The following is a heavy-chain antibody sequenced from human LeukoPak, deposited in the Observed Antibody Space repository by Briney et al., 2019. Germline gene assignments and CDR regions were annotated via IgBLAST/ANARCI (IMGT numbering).Heavy chain of an antibody. Sequence: GGSLRLSCAASGVTFSNYAMSWVRQAPAKGLEWVSVISNSGGSTYYADSVKGRFTISRDNSKNMLYLQMNSLRAEDTAVYYCAKDESSGYYYFDYWGQGALVTVSS. J-gene: IGHJ4*02. CDR2: ISNSGGST. CDR1: GVTFSNYA. CDR3: AKDESSGYYYFDY. D-gene: IGHD3-22*01. V-gene: IGHV3-23*01.